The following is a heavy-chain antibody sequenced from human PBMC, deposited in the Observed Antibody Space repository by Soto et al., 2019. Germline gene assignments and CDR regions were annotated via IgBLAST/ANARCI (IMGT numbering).Heavy chain of an antibody. D-gene: IGHD5-12*01. J-gene: IGHJ2*01. V-gene: IGHV1-2*02. Sequence: QVQLVQSGAEVKKPGASVRVSCKASGYTFTGYYMHWVRQAPGQGLEWMGWINPNSGGTNYAQKFQGRVPMTRDTSISTAYMELSRLRSDDTAVYYCARLSGYEAYWYFDLWGRGTLVTVSS. CDR3: ARLSGYEAYWYFDL. CDR1: GYTFTGYY. CDR2: INPNSGGT.